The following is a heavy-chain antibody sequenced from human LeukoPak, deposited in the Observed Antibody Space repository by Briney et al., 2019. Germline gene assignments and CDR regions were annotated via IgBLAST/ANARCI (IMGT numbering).Heavy chain of an antibody. J-gene: IGHJ4*02. Sequence: PGGSLRLSCAASGFTVSSNYMSWARQAPGKGLEWVSVIYSGGSIYYADSVKGRFTISRDNSKNTLYLQMNSLRAEDTAVYYCARGYSSSWYYFDYWGQGTLVTVSS. D-gene: IGHD6-13*01. CDR2: IYSGGSI. CDR3: ARGYSSSWYYFDY. V-gene: IGHV3-53*01. CDR1: GFTVSSNY.